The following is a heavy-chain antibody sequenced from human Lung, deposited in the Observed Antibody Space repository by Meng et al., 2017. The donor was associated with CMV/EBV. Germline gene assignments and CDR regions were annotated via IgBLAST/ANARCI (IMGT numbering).Heavy chain of an antibody. J-gene: IGHJ4*02. CDR2: AYYRSKWYT. CDR1: GDSVSANNAA. D-gene: IGHD3-22*01. V-gene: IGHV6-1*01. CDR3: ARGYDNSLDY. Sequence: LRLSCAISGDSVSANNAAWNWFRQSPSRGLGWLGRAYYRSKWYTDYAVSVKRRTTINPDTSKNQFSLQLTSVTPEDTAVYYCARGYDNSLDYWGQGTLVTVSS.